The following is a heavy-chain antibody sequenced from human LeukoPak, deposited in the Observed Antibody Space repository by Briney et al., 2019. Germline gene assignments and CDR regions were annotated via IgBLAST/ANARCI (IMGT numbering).Heavy chain of an antibody. CDR1: GFTFDDYA. J-gene: IGHJ4*02. Sequence: GGSLRLSCAASGFTFDDYAMHWVRQAPGKGQEWVSGISWNSGSMGYADSVKGRFTISRDNAKNSLYLQVNSLRAEDMALYYCAKGYQLLSTPTFDYWGQGTLVTVSS. V-gene: IGHV3-9*03. CDR2: ISWNSGSM. CDR3: AKGYQLLSTPTFDY. D-gene: IGHD2-2*01.